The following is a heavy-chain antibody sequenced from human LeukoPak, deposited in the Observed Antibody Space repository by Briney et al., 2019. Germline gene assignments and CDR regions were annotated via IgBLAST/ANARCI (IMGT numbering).Heavy chain of an antibody. V-gene: IGHV5-51*01. Sequence: GESLKISCQGSGYRFSSYWIAWVRQMPGKGLEWMGIIYPGDSDTRYSPSFQGQVTISADKSINTAYLQWSSLKASDTATYYCARRYDNTGYYVYWGQGTLVTVSS. CDR3: ARRYDNTGYYVY. CDR1: GYRFSSYW. CDR2: IYPGDSDT. J-gene: IGHJ4*02. D-gene: IGHD3-22*01.